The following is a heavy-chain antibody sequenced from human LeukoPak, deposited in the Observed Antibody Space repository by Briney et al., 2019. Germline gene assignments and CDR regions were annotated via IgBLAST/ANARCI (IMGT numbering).Heavy chain of an antibody. J-gene: IGHJ5*02. CDR1: GFTLSNAY. D-gene: IGHD3/OR15-3a*01. Sequence: GGSLRLSCAASGFTLSNAYMSWVRQAPGKGLEWVGLIRDSGEAFYADFARGRFAISRDESENTLYLQMNSLRVEDTAVYFCARDRAANQDWVEFDPWGQGTPVIVSS. CDR3: ARDRAANQDWVEFDP. V-gene: IGHV3-66*03. CDR2: IRDSGEA.